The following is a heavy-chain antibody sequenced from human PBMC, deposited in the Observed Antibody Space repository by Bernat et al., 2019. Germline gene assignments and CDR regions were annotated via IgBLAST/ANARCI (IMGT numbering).Heavy chain of an antibody. Sequence: EVQLEESGGGLVQPGGSLRLSCAASGFTLSSYWMHWVRQAPGKGLVWVSRINSDGSTTSYADSAKGRFTISRDNAKNTLYLQMNSLRAEDMAVYYCARGNGWAFDYWGQGTLVTVSS. D-gene: IGHD6-19*01. CDR1: GFTLSSYW. CDR3: ARGNGWAFDY. CDR2: INSDGSTT. J-gene: IGHJ4*02. V-gene: IGHV3-74*01.